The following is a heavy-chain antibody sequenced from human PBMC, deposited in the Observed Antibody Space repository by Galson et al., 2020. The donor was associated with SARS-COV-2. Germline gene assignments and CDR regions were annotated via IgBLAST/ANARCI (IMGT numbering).Heavy chain of an antibody. CDR1: GFTFSSYG. J-gene: IGHJ5*02. V-gene: IGHV3-30*18. CDR2: ISYDGSNK. Sequence: GESLKISCAASGFTFSSYGMHWVRQAPGKGLEWVAVISYDGSNKYYADSVKGRFTISRDNSKNTLYLQMNSLRAEDTAVYYCAKDMLRIAAPQTNWFDPWGQGTLVTVSS. CDR3: AKDMLRIAAPQTNWFDP. D-gene: IGHD6-13*01.